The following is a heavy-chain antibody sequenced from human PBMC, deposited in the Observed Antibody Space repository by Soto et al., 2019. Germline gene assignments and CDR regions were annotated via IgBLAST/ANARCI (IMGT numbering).Heavy chain of an antibody. V-gene: IGHV4-38-2*01. D-gene: IGHD4-17*01. CDR3: ARGRPGEGAFDI. Sequence: SETLSLTCAVSGYSISSGYYWGWIRQPPGKGLEWIGSIYHSGSTYYNPSLKSRVTISVDTSKDQFSLKLSSVTAADTAVYYCARGRPGEGAFDIWGQGTMVTVSS. CDR1: GYSISSGYY. J-gene: IGHJ3*02. CDR2: IYHSGST.